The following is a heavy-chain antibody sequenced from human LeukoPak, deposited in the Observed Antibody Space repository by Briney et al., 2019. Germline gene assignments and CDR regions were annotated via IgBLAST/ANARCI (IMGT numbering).Heavy chain of an antibody. CDR3: ASDVGGSGLLLDFDY. J-gene: IGHJ4*02. Sequence: GASVKVSCTTSGYSFNTFGLTWVRQAPGQGLEWLGWISPYNGKTNYAPKVQGRVTLTTDTSARTAYMELRSLRSDDTAVYYCASDVGGSGLLLDFDYWGQGTLVTVSS. CDR2: ISPYNGKT. D-gene: IGHD3-16*01. CDR1: GYSFNTFG. V-gene: IGHV1-18*01.